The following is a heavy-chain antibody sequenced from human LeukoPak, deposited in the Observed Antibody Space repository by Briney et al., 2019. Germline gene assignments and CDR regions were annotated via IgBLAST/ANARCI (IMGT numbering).Heavy chain of an antibody. CDR2: ISAYNGNT. Sequence: GASVKVSCKASGYTFTNYGISWVRQAPGQGLEWMGWISAYNGNTNYAQKLQGRVTMTTDTSTSTAYMELRSLRSDDTAVYYCARVRGYYDSSGYYYAGWGQGTLVTVSS. V-gene: IGHV1-18*01. D-gene: IGHD3-22*01. CDR1: GYTFTNYG. CDR3: ARVRGYYDSSGYYYAG. J-gene: IGHJ4*02.